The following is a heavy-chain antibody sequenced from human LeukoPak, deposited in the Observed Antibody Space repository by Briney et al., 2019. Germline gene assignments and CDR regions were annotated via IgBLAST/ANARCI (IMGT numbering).Heavy chain of an antibody. J-gene: IGHJ6*03. CDR3: ARVPRSYYYYYYMDV. CDR1: GGSISGYH. CDR2: IYYSGSS. Sequence: KPSETLSLTCNVSGGSISGYHWSWIRQPPGKGLEWLGYIYYSGSSNYTPSLKSRVTISVDTSKNQFSLKLSSVTAADTAVYYCARVPRSYYYYYYMDVWGKGTTVTVSS. V-gene: IGHV4-59*01.